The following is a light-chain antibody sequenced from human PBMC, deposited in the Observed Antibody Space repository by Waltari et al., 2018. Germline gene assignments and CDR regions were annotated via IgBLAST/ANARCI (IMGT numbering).Light chain of an antibody. V-gene: IGLV2-14*03. CDR1: SSDIGNYNY. CDR2: DVS. Sequence: QSALTQPASVSGSPGQSITISCTGTSSDIGNYNYVSWYKQHPGKAPKLMIYDVSKRLSGVSNRFSGAKSGNTASLAISGLQAEDESDYYCSSYTCSTTTLFGTGTRVTVL. J-gene: IGLJ1*01. CDR3: SSYTCSTTTL.